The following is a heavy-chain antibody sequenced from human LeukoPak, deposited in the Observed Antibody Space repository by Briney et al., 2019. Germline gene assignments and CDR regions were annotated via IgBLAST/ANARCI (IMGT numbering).Heavy chain of an antibody. J-gene: IGHJ4*02. CDR2: IIPFFGIA. CDR3: ARVGEAPDIGGYYFDY. V-gene: IGHV1-69*13. Sequence: SVRVSCKPSVGTFISYAMSWVRQAPGQELEWMEGIIPFFGIANYAQKCQGRVTITADESTSTAYMELSSLRSEDTAVYYCARVGEAPDIGGYYFDYWGQGTLVTVSS. D-gene: IGHD2-15*01. CDR1: VGTFISYA.